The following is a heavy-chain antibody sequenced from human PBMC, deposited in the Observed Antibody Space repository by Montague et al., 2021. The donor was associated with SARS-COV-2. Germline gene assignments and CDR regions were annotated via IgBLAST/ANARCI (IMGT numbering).Heavy chain of an antibody. CDR1: AFTFSSYA. J-gene: IGHJ4*02. D-gene: IGHD6-19*01. V-gene: IGHV3-30-3*01. Sequence: SLRLSCAASAFTFSSYAMPWVRQAPGKRLEWVAVISYDGSNKYYADSVKGRFTISRDNSKTTLYLQMNSLRAEDTAVYYCASEMIAVAGTAPFDYWGQGTLVTVSS. CDR3: ASEMIAVAGTAPFDY. CDR2: ISYDGSNK.